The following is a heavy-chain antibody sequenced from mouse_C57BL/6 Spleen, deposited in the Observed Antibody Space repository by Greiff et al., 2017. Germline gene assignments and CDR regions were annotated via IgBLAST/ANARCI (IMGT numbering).Heavy chain of an antibody. J-gene: IGHJ4*01. CDR3: ARRDYYAMDY. CDR2: IYPGDGVP. V-gene: IGHV1-80*01. CDR1: GYAFRSYW. Sequence: VPLVESGAELVKPGASVKISCKASGYAFRSYWMNWVQQRPGKGLEWIGLIYPGDGVPPYHGKFKGKATLTADNSSSTASMQLSSMTSEDSAVDFCARRDYYAMDYWGQGTSGTVSA.